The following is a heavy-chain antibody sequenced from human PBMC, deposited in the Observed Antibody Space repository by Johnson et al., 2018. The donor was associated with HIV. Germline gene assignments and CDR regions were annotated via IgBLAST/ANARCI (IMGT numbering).Heavy chain of an antibody. V-gene: IGHV3-30*03. CDR3: VRDFMYAFDI. CDR1: GFTFSSYG. Sequence: QVQLVESGGGVVQPGRSLRLSCAASGFTFSSYGMHWVRQAPGKGLEWVAVISYDGSNKYYADSVKGRFTISRDNSKNTLYLQMNRLRAEDTAVYYCVRDFMYAFDIWGQGTMVTVSS. D-gene: IGHD3-10*02. CDR2: ISYDGSNK. J-gene: IGHJ3*02.